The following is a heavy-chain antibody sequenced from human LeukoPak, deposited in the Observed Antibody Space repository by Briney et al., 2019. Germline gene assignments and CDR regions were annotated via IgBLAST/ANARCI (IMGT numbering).Heavy chain of an antibody. J-gene: IGHJ6*03. Sequence: ASVKVSCKASGYTFTSYDINWVRQAPGQGLEWMGWISAYNGKTNYAQKLQGRVTMTTDTSTSTVYMELRSLRSDDTAVYYCARGTISGQDYYYMDVWGKGTTVTVSS. CDR3: ARGTISGQDYYYMDV. V-gene: IGHV1-18*01. D-gene: IGHD2-15*01. CDR1: GYTFTSYD. CDR2: ISAYNGKT.